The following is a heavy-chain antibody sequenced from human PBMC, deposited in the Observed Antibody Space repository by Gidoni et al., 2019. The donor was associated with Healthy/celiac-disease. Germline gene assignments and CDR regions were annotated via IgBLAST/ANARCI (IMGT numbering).Heavy chain of an antibody. CDR3: ARWGPGRQKAGVNLSWYYYDSSGYFDY. Sequence: QVQLVESGGGVVQPGRSLRLSCAASGFTFSSYAMPWVRQAPGTGLEWVAVISYDGSNKYYADSGKGRFTISRDNSKNTLYLQMNSLRGEDTAVYYCARWGPGRQKAGVNLSWYYYDSSGYFDYWGQGTLVTVSS. D-gene: IGHD3-22*01. CDR2: ISYDGSNK. CDR1: GFTFSSYA. J-gene: IGHJ4*02. V-gene: IGHV3-30-3*01.